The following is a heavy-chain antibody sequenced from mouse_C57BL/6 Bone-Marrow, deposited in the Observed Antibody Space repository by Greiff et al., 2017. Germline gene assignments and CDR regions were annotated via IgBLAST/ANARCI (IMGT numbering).Heavy chain of an antibody. J-gene: IGHJ4*01. V-gene: IGHV5-15*01. CDR2: LSNLAYSI. Sequence: EVTLVESGGGLVQPGGSLKLSCAASGFTFSDYGMAWVRQAPRKGPEWVAFLSNLAYSIYYADTVTGRFTISREKAKNTLYLEMSSLRSEDTAMYYCARWDYYAMDYWGQGTSVTVSS. CDR3: ARWDYYAMDY. CDR1: GFTFSDYG.